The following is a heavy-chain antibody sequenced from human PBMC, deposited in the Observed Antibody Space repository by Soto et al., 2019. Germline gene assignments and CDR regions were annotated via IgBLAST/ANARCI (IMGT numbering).Heavy chain of an antibody. V-gene: IGHV3-9*01. Sequence: EEQLVESGGGLVQPGRSLRLSCAASGFTFDAYAMHWVRQAPGKGLEWVSGVNWNSGRIDYADSVKGRFTISRDNAKTSLYLQMNSLRAEDTALYYCAKDRGSGSYAANYYCYGMDVWGQGTTVTVSS. CDR3: AKDRGSGSYAANYYCYGMDV. D-gene: IGHD3-10*01. J-gene: IGHJ6*02. CDR2: VNWNSGRI. CDR1: GFTFDAYA.